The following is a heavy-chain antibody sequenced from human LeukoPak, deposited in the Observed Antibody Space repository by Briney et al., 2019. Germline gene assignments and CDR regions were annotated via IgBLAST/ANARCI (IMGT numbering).Heavy chain of an antibody. D-gene: IGHD2-15*01. Sequence: PGGSLRLSCAASGFTFSSYGMYWVRQAPGKGLEWVAIIWYDGSNIYYADAVKGRFTISRDNSKNTLFLQMNSLSAEDTALYYCARDFCSGGSCYLFDFWGQGTLVTVSS. CDR3: ARDFCSGGSCYLFDF. J-gene: IGHJ4*02. CDR1: GFTFSSYG. V-gene: IGHV3-33*01. CDR2: IWYDGSNI.